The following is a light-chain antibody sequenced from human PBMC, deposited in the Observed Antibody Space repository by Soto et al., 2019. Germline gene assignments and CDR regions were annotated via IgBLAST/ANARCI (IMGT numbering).Light chain of an antibody. CDR1: QSVSSY. J-gene: IGKJ1*01. Sequence: EIVLTQSPATLSLSPGERATLSCWASQSVSSYLAWYQHKPGQAPSLLIYDASNRATGIPARFSGSGSWTDFTLTISSLEPEDFAVYYCQQRSNWPWTFGQGTKVDI. CDR2: DAS. V-gene: IGKV3-11*01. CDR3: QQRSNWPWT.